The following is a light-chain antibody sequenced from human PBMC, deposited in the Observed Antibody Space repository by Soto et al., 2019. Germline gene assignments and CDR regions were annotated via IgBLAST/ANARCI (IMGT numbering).Light chain of an antibody. J-gene: IGKJ5*01. CDR2: AAS. Sequence: DLQMTQSPSSLSASVGDRVTITCRASQSISSYLNWYQQKPGKAPKLLIYAASSLQSGVPSRFSGSGAGTDFTRTISSLQPEDFATYDCQQSYSTPRTFGQGTRLEIK. V-gene: IGKV1-39*01. CDR1: QSISSY. CDR3: QQSYSTPRT.